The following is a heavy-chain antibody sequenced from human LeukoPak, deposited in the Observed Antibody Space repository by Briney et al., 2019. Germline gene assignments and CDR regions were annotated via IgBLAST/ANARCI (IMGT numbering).Heavy chain of an antibody. Sequence: ASVKVSCKASGGTFSSYAISWVRQAPGQGLEWMGWINPNSGGTNYAQKFQGRVTMTRDTSISTAYMELSRLRSDDTAVYYCARLGTGRWLQLNAFDIRGQGTMVAVSS. D-gene: IGHD5-24*01. CDR2: INPNSGGT. CDR1: GGTFSSYA. CDR3: ARLGTGRWLQLNAFDI. J-gene: IGHJ3*02. V-gene: IGHV1-2*02.